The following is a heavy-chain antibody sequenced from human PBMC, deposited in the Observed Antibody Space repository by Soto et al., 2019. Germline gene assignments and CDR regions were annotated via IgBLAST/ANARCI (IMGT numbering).Heavy chain of an antibody. CDR2: IWYDGSNK. J-gene: IGHJ4*02. V-gene: IGHV3-33*01. Sequence: GGSLRLSCAASGFTFSSYGMHWVRQAPGKGLEWVAVIWYDGSNKYYADSVKGRFTISRDNSKNTLYLQMNSLRAEDTAVYYCARDRSLRYSCYLTSGYFDYWGQGTLVTVSS. CDR1: GFTFSSYG. CDR3: ARDRSLRYSCYLTSGYFDY. D-gene: IGHD5-12*01.